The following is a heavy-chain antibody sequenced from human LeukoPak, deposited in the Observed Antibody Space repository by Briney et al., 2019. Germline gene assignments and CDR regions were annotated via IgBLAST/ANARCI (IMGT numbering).Heavy chain of an antibody. CDR2: INPNSGGT. Sequence: ASVKVSCKASGYTFAGYYMHWVRQAPGQGLEWMGWINPNSGGTNYAQKFQGRVTMTRDTSISTAYMELSSLRSEDTAVYYCARSMYYYDSSGYLGPSGGYWGQGPLVTVSS. CDR3: ARSMYYYDSSGYLGPSGGY. CDR1: GYTFAGYY. D-gene: IGHD3-22*01. V-gene: IGHV1-2*02. J-gene: IGHJ4*02.